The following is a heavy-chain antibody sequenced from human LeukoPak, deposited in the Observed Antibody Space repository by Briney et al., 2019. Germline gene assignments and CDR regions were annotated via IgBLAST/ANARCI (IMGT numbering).Heavy chain of an antibody. CDR1: GGSISSYY. Sequence: SETLSLTSTVSGGSISSYYWSWIRQPPGKGLEWIGYIYYSGITNYNPSLKSRVIISVDTSKNQFSLKLSSVTAADTAVYYCARAGRWEGRPHAFDIWGQGTMVTVSS. J-gene: IGHJ3*02. D-gene: IGHD1-26*01. CDR2: IYYSGIT. CDR3: ARAGRWEGRPHAFDI. V-gene: IGHV4-59*01.